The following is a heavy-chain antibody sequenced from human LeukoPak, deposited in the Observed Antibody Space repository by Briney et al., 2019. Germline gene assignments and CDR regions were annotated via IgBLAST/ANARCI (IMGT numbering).Heavy chain of an antibody. V-gene: IGHV4-59*01. Sequence: SETLSLTCTVSGGSISNYYWNWIRQPPGKGLEWIGYIYNSENTNYNPSLKSRVTISVDTSKDQFSLKLSSVTAADTAVYYCARRYGGNSRYFHYWGQGTLVTVSS. CDR1: GGSISNYY. CDR3: ARRYGGNSRYFHY. CDR2: IYNSENT. D-gene: IGHD4-23*01. J-gene: IGHJ4*02.